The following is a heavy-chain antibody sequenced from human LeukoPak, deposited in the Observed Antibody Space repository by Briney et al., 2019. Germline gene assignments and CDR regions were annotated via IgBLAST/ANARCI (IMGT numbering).Heavy chain of an antibody. J-gene: IGHJ5*02. Sequence: GGSLRLSCAASGFTFSSSWMNWVRQAPGKGLVWVSRIKGDESTATYADSVRGRFSISRDNAKNPVYLQMNSLRAEDTAVYYCVKSDYFDPWGQGTLVIVSS. CDR1: GFTFSSSW. CDR2: IKGDESTA. V-gene: IGHV3-74*01. D-gene: IGHD4/OR15-4a*01. CDR3: VKSDYFDP.